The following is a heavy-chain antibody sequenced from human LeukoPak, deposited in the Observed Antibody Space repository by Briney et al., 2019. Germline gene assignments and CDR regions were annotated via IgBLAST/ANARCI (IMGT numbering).Heavy chain of an antibody. CDR2: ISGSGGST. Sequence: GGSLRLSCAASGFTFSNYAMNWVRQAPGKGLEWVSSISGSGGSTFYADSVKGRFTISRDNSKNTLYLQMNSLRAEDTAVYYCARVRGSGSYYMFSHFDYWGQGTLVTVSS. J-gene: IGHJ4*02. CDR3: ARVRGSGSYYMFSHFDY. V-gene: IGHV3-23*01. D-gene: IGHD3-10*01. CDR1: GFTFSNYA.